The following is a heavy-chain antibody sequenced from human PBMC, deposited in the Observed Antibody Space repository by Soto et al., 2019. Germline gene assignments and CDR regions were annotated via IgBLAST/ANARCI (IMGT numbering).Heavy chain of an antibody. Sequence: GGSLRLSCAASGFTFSSYAMSWVRQAPGKGLEWVSAISGSGGSTYYADSVKGRFTISRDNSKNTLYLQMNSLRAEDTAVYYYAKVVAGPDYYYGMDVWGQGTTVTVSS. CDR2: ISGSGGST. V-gene: IGHV3-23*01. CDR3: AKVVAGPDYYYGMDV. CDR1: GFTFSSYA. J-gene: IGHJ6*02.